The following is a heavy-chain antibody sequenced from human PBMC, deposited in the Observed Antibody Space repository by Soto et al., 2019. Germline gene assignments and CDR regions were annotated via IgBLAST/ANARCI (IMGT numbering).Heavy chain of an antibody. CDR3: ARDDEVGSDCALGY. J-gene: IGHJ4*02. Sequence: QVLLVESGGGVVQPGRSLRLYCAVSGFTLSSHAMHLVRQAPGKGLEWVALILSDGNNKYYADSVKGRFTTTRDNSKNTMELQMTSLRVEDTAVYYCARDDEVGSDCALGYWGQGALVTVSS. V-gene: IGHV3-30-3*01. D-gene: IGHD1-26*01. CDR2: ILSDGNNK. CDR1: GFTLSSHA.